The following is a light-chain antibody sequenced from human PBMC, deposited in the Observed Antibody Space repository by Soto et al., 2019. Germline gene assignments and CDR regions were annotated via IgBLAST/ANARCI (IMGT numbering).Light chain of an antibody. J-gene: IGLJ2*01. CDR1: SSDVGAYNY. CDR3: AAWHDSLNGVL. CDR2: EVN. V-gene: IGLV2-8*01. Sequence: QSVLTQPPSASGSPGQSVTISCTGTSSDVGAYNYVCWYQQHPGKAPKLMIYEVNKRPSGVPDRFSGSKSGNTASLTVSGLQAGDEADYYCAAWHDSLNGVLFGGGTKLTVL.